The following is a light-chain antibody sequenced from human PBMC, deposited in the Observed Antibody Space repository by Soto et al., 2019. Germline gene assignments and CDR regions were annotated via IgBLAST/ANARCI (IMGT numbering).Light chain of an antibody. V-gene: IGKV3D-15*01. Sequence: EIVMTQSPATLSVSPGERATLSCRASQSVSSYLAWYQQKPGQAPRLLLYDASNRATGIPARFSGSGSGTEFTLTISSLQSEDFAVYYCKQYKEWPPFTFGQGTRLEIK. CDR3: KQYKEWPPFT. CDR2: DAS. CDR1: QSVSSY. J-gene: IGKJ5*01.